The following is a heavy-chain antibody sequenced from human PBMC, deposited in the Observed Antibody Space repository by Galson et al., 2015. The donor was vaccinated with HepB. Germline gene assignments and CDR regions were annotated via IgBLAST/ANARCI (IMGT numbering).Heavy chain of an antibody. V-gene: IGHV7-4-1*02. CDR2: INTYTGNP. D-gene: IGHD2-8*01. CDR1: GYSFTDYA. J-gene: IGHJ4*02. CDR3: ARQPNWAADS. Sequence: SGYSFTDYAINWVRQAPGQGLEWMGWINTYTGNPTYGQDFTGRFVFSLDTSVSTAYLQISSLKAEDTAVYYCARQPNWAADSWGQGTLVTVSS.